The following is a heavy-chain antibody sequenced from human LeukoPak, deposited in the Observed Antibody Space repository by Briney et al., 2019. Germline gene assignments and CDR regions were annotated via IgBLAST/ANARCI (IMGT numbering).Heavy chain of an antibody. CDR1: GFTFSSYA. J-gene: IGHJ5*02. Sequence: GGSLRLSCAASGFTFSSYAMSGVRQAPGKGLEWGSGISSGGGTYYADSVKGRFTIARDNSKNTLYLQMNNLRAEDTAVYYCAKDGYSNSRYDWFDPWGQGTLVTVSS. D-gene: IGHD6-13*01. CDR3: AKDGYSNSRYDWFDP. V-gene: IGHV3-23*01. CDR2: ISSGGGT.